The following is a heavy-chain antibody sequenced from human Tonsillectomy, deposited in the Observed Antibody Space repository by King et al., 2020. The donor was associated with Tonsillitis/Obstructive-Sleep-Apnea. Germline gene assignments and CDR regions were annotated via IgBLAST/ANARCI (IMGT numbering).Heavy chain of an antibody. CDR1: GRSFSGYY. CDR3: ARKNTAMATDAFDI. V-gene: IGHV4-34*01. D-gene: IGHD5-18*01. CDR2: INHSGST. J-gene: IGHJ3*02. Sequence: VQLQQWGAGLLKPSETLSLTCAVYGRSFSGYYWSWIRQPPGKGLEWIGEINHSGSTNYNPSLKSRVTISVDTSKNQFSLKLSSVTAADTAVYYCARKNTAMATDAFDIWGQGTMVTVSS.